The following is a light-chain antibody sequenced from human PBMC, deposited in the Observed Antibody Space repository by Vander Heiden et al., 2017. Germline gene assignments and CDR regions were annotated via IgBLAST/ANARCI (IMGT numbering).Light chain of an antibody. V-gene: IGKV3-20*01. J-gene: IGKJ4*01. CDR3: HQYGTSRLT. CDR1: HPVPSNF. CDR2: GAS. Sequence: RHPVPSNFLAWYHQKPGQAPRLLIYGASNSDTGIPDRFSGSGFGTDFTLTIRSLEPEDFAVYYCHQYGTSRLTFGGGTKVEIK.